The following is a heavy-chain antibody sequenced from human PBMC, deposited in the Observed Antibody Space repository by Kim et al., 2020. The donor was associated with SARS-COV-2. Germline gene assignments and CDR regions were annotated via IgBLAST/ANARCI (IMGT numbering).Heavy chain of an antibody. V-gene: IGHV6-1*01. CDR3: ARVQISLKYFDS. CDR2: TYYRSNWYN. J-gene: IGHJ4*02. Sequence: SQTLSLTCAISGDSVSSNSALWNWIRQSPSRGLEWLGRTYYRSNWYNDYAVSLKSRITINPDTSKNQFSLQLTSVTPEDTAVYYCARVQISLKYFDSWGQGTLVTVSS. D-gene: IGHD4-4*01. CDR1: GDSVSSNSAL.